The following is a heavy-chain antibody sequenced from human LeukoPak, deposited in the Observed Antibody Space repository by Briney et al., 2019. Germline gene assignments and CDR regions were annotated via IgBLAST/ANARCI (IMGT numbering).Heavy chain of an antibody. CDR3: ARNDYYDSSGYFNY. CDR1: GGTFSSYA. D-gene: IGHD3-22*01. V-gene: IGHV1-69*01. Sequence: SVKVSCKASGGTFSSYAISWVRQALGQGLEWMGGIIPIFGTANYAQKFQGRVTITADESTSTAYMELSSLRSEDTAVYYCARNDYYDSSGYFNYWGQGTLVTVSS. J-gene: IGHJ4*02. CDR2: IIPIFGTA.